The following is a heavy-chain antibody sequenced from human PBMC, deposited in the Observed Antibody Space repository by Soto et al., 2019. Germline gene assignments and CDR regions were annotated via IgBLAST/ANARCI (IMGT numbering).Heavy chain of an antibody. CDR1: GGSISSYY. D-gene: IGHD6-19*01. J-gene: IGHJ6*02. CDR3: ARLRIAVAGTYYYGMDV. CDR2: IYYSGSS. Sequence: PPEALSLTCSLPGGSISSYYWSWIRQPPGKGLEWIGYIYYSGSSNYNPALTRRVTISVDPSTNQFSLKLSSVTAADTAVYYCARLRIAVAGTYYYGMDVWGQGTTVTVSS. V-gene: IGHV4-59*01.